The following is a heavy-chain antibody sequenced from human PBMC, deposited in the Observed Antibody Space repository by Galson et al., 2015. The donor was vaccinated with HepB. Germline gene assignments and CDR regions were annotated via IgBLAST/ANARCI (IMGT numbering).Heavy chain of an antibody. CDR1: GYTFTGYY. D-gene: IGHD6-19*01. J-gene: IGHJ4*02. CDR3: ARDLVQYSSGSGY. CDR2: INPNSGGT. V-gene: IGHV1-2*06. Sequence: SVKVSCKASGYTFTGYYMHWVRQAPGQGLEWMGRINPNSGGTNYAQKFQGRVTMTRDTSISTAYMELSRLRSDDTAVYYCARDLVQYSSGSGYWGQGTLVTVSS.